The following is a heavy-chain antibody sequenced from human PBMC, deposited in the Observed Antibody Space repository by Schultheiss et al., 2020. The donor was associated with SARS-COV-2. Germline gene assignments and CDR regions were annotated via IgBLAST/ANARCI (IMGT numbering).Heavy chain of an antibody. CDR3: AREVVILTGYYSYYYYGMDV. D-gene: IGHD3-9*01. CDR2: INHSGST. CDR1: GGSFSGCY. Sequence: SETLSLTCAVYGGSFSGCYWSWIRQPPGKGLEWIGEINHSGSTNYNPSLKSRVTISVDTSKNQFSLKLSSVTAADTAVYYCAREVVILTGYYSYYYYGMDVWGQGTTVTVSS. J-gene: IGHJ6*02. V-gene: IGHV4-34*01.